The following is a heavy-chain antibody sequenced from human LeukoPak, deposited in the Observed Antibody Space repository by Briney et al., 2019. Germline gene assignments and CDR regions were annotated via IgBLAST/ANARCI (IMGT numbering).Heavy chain of an antibody. CDR3: ARGENWGAPYYYYYMDV. D-gene: IGHD7-27*01. V-gene: IGHV1-8*01. CDR2: MNPNSGNT. CDR1: GYTFTSYD. Sequence: GASVKVSCKASGYTFTSYDINWVRQATGQGLEWMGWMNPNSGNTGYAQKFQGRVTMTRNTSISTAYMELSSLRSEDTAVYYCARGENWGAPYYYYYMDVWGKGTTVTVSS. J-gene: IGHJ6*03.